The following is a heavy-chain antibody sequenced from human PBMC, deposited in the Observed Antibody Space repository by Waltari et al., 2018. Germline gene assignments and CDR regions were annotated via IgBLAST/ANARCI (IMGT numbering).Heavy chain of an antibody. CDR2: IYTSGST. CDR1: GGSISSYY. CDR3: ARITTGTTKRYYYYYMDV. D-gene: IGHD1-1*01. V-gene: IGHV4-4*07. J-gene: IGHJ6*03. Sequence: QVQLQESGPGLVKPSETLSLTCTVSGGSISSYYWSRIRQPAGKGLEWIGRIYTSGSTNYNPSLKSRVTMSVDTSKNQFSLKLSSVTAADTAVYYCARITTGTTKRYYYYYMDVWGKGTTVTVSS.